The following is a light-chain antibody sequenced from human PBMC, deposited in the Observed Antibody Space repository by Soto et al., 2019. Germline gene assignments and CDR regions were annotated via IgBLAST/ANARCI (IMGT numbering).Light chain of an antibody. CDR3: QSYDCSLM. J-gene: IGLJ3*02. CDR1: SSNIGAGYD. CDR2: GNS. V-gene: IGLV1-40*01. Sequence: QSVLTQPPSVSGAPGQRVTISCTGSSSNIGAGYDVHWYQQLPGTAPKLLIYGNSNRPSGVPDRFSGSKSGTSASLAITGLQAEDEADYYCQSYDCSLMFGGGTKLTVL.